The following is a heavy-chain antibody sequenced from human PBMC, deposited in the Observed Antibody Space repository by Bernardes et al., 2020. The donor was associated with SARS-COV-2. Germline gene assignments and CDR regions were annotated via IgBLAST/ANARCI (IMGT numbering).Heavy chain of an antibody. D-gene: IGHD5-12*01. CDR1: GFSFSDYW. CDR2: INGGGSSV. CDR3: TRGHLSGYGSFGV. V-gene: IGHV3-74*01. Sequence: GGSLRLSCAASGFSFSDYWMHWVRQAPGKGLMWVSRINGGGSSVNYADSVKGRFTISRDNAKNTLYLQMSSLSAEDTAVYYCTRGHLSGYGSFGVWGQGTLVTVSS. J-gene: IGHJ4*02.